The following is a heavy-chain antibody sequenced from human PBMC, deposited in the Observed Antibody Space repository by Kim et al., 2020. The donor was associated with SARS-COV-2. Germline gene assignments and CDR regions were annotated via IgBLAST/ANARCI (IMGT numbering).Heavy chain of an antibody. J-gene: IGHJ4*02. V-gene: IGHV5-51*01. CDR3: ARRGVPSDYADY. Sequence: GNSPSFQGQVTISADKSISTAYLQWSSLKASDTATYYCARRGVPSDYADYWGQGTLVTVSS. D-gene: IGHD1-1*01.